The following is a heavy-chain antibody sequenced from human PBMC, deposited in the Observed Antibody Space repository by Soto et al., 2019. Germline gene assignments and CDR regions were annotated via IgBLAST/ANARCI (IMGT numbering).Heavy chain of an antibody. Sequence: PGGSLRLSCAASGFTFSDYYMSWIRQAPGKGLEWVSYISSSGSTIYYADSVKGRFTISRDNAKNSLYLQMNSLRAEDTAVYYCARRIGIAAAGPLYWYFDLWGRGTLVTVSS. V-gene: IGHV3-11*01. D-gene: IGHD6-13*01. CDR2: ISSSGSTI. CDR1: GFTFSDYY. J-gene: IGHJ2*01. CDR3: ARRIGIAAAGPLYWYFDL.